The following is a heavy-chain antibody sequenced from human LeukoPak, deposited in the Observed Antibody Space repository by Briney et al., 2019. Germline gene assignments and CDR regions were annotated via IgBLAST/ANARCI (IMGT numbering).Heavy chain of an antibody. CDR3: VPDSEGQPGGDF. Sequence: PGGSLRLSCVGSGFTFRNYWMHWVRQLPGKGLLWVTRIDRYGSGIVYADSVRGRFTISRDNAKNTVSLQMKSLRPEDTGVYYCVPDSEGQPGGDFWGQEPLVTVSS. CDR1: GFTFRNYW. CDR2: IDRYGSGI. V-gene: IGHV3-74*01. J-gene: IGHJ4*02. D-gene: IGHD1-14*01.